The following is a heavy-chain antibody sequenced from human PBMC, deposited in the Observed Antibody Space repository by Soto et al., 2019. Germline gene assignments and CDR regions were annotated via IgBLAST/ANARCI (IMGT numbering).Heavy chain of an antibody. CDR1: GFTFSNYA. CDR3: TKPYSFDS. J-gene: IGHJ4*02. CDR2: INIVGGNT. V-gene: IGHV3-23*01. Sequence: VQLLESGGGLVQPGGSLRLSCAASGFTFSNYAMSWVRQAPGKALEWVSSINIVGGNTNYADSVRGRFTMSRDDSKNTVLLQMNSLRAEDTAIYYCTKPYSFDSWGQGTLVTVSS.